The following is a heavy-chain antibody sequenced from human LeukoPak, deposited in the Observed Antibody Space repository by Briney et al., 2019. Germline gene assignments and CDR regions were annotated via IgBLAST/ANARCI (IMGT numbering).Heavy chain of an antibody. V-gene: IGHV3-30*03. D-gene: IGHD2-15*01. J-gene: IGHJ3*02. Sequence: GGSLRLSCAASGFTFSDYYMSWIRQVPGKGLEWVAVISYDGSNKYYADSVKGRFTISRDNSKNTLYLQMNSLRAEDTAVYYCARGYDDAFDIWGQGTMVTVSS. CDR3: ARGYDDAFDI. CDR1: GFTFSDYY. CDR2: ISYDGSNK.